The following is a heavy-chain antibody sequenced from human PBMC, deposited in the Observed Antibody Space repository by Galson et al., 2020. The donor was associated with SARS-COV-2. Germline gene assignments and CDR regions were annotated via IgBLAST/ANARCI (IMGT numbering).Heavy chain of an antibody. Sequence: ASVKVSCRVSGYTLTALSMHWVRQAPGKGLEWMGGFDPEDGETIYAQKFQGRVTMTEDTSTDTAYMELSSLRSEDTAVYYCAILGFGDDFEIWGQGKMVTVSS. CDR1: GYTLTALS. CDR3: AILGFGDDFEI. J-gene: IGHJ3*02. V-gene: IGHV1-24*01. CDR2: FDPEDGET. D-gene: IGHD3-10*01.